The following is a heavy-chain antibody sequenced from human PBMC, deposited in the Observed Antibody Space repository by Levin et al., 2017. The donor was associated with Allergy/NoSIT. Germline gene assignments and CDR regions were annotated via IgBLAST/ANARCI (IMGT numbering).Heavy chain of an antibody. Sequence: AWGSLRLSCATSGFTFSAYDMTWVRQAPGEGLEWVSVISATGDTTNYANSVKGRFTISRDNSKNTVYLQIHSLRVEDTAVYYYAKRMDGGDNLDSWGQGTRVTVSS. CDR3: AKRMDGGDNLDS. CDR2: ISATGDTT. CDR1: GFTFSAYD. J-gene: IGHJ4*02. V-gene: IGHV3-23*01. D-gene: IGHD2-21*02.